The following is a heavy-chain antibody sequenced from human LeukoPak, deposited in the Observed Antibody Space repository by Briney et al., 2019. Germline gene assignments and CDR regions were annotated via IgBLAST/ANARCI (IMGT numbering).Heavy chain of an antibody. Sequence: GGSLRLSCAASGFTFGTYAMNWVRQAPGKGLEWVSSISRSGRDMYYADSVKGRFTISRDNSKNTLYLQMNSLRADDTAVYYCAKYYYGSGPYSHYFDYWGQGTLVTVSS. CDR1: GFTFGTYA. V-gene: IGHV3-23*01. CDR2: ISRSGRDM. J-gene: IGHJ4*02. D-gene: IGHD3-10*01. CDR3: AKYYYGSGPYSHYFDY.